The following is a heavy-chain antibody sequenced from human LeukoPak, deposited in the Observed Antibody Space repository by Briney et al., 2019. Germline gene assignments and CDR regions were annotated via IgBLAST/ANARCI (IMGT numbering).Heavy chain of an antibody. CDR3: ARGAYGSRYFDL. D-gene: IGHD1-26*01. V-gene: IGHV3-74*01. Sequence: PGGSLRLSCAASGFTFSSSWMHWVRQAPGKGLVWVSRINGDGSGAIYADSVKGRFTISGDNAQNTLYLQMNSLRAEDTAVYYCARGAYGSRYFDLWGRGTLVTVSS. CDR1: GFTFSSSW. CDR2: INGDGSGA. J-gene: IGHJ2*01.